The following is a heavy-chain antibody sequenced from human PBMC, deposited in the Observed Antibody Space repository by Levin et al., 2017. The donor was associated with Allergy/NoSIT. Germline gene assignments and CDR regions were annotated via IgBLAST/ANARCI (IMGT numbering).Heavy chain of an antibody. D-gene: IGHD3-22*01. Sequence: KASETLSLTCDVSGSSIRSGYYWGWIRQPPGEGLEWIGSIHHSGDTSYKPSLKSRVTISVDTSKNQFSLTLSSVTAADTAVYYCARGSTVTMRVPGGEYWGQGTRVTVSS. CDR1: GSSIRSGYY. V-gene: IGHV4-38-2*01. CDR2: IHHSGDT. J-gene: IGHJ4*02. CDR3: ARGSTVTMRVPGGEY.